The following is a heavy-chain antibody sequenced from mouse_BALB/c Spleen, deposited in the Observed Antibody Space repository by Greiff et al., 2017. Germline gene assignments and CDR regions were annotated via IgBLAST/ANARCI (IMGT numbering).Heavy chain of an antibody. Sequence: EVQVVESGGGLVKPGGSLKLSCAASGFTFSSYTMSWVRQTPEKRLEWVATISSGGSYTYYPDSVKGRFTISRDNAKNTLYLQMSSLKSEDTAMYYCTREGRNSMDYWGQGTSVTVSS. CDR2: ISSGGSYT. CDR1: GFTFSSYT. J-gene: IGHJ4*01. CDR3: TREGRNSMDY. V-gene: IGHV5-6-4*01.